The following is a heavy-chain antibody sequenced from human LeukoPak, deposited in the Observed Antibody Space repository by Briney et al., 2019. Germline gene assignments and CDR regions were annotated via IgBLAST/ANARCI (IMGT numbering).Heavy chain of an antibody. D-gene: IGHD5-18*01. CDR2: ISYDGSNK. CDR3: ARPTAMVTGYFYY. CDR1: GFTFSSYA. Sequence: GRSLRLSCAASGFTFSSYAMHWVRQAPGKGLEWVAVISYDGSNKYYADSVKGRFTISRDNSKNTLYLQMNSLRAEDTAVYYRARPTAMVTGYFYYWGQGTLVTVSS. V-gene: IGHV3-30-3*01. J-gene: IGHJ4*02.